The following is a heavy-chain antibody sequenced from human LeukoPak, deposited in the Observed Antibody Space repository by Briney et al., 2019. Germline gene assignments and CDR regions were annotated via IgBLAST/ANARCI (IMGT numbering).Heavy chain of an antibody. D-gene: IGHD6-19*01. V-gene: IGHV3-21*01. CDR3: ARGGSGWYGGFDY. Sequence: GGSLRLSCTASGFTFSSYSMNWVRQAPGKGLEWVSSISSSSSYIYYADSVKGRFTNSRDNAKNSLYLQMNSLRAEDTAVYYCARGGSGWYGGFDYWGQGTLVTVSS. CDR1: GFTFSSYS. CDR2: ISSSSSYI. J-gene: IGHJ4*02.